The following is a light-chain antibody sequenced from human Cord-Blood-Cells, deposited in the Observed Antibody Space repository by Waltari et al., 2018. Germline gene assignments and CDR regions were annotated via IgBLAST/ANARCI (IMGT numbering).Light chain of an antibody. V-gene: IGKV4-1*01. CDR2: WAS. Sequence: DIVMTKSPDSLAVSLGERATINCQSSQSVLYSSNNKNYLAWYQQKPGQPHKLLIYWASTRESGVADRFSGSGAGTDFTLTISSLQAEDVAVYYCQQYYSTPFTFGPGTKVDIK. J-gene: IGKJ3*01. CDR1: QSVLYSSNNKNY. CDR3: QQYYSTPFT.